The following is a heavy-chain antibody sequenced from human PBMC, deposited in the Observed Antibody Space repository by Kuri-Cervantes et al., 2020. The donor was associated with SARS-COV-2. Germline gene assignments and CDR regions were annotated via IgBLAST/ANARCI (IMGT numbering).Heavy chain of an antibody. Sequence: GGSLRLSCAASGFTFDDYAMHWVRQAPGKGLEWVCLISRDGGSSYYADSVKGRFTISRDNSKNSLYLQMNSLRPEDTALYYCVKGKNGWYGVDYWGQGTQVTVSS. CDR3: VKGKNGWYGVDY. D-gene: IGHD6-19*01. CDR2: ISRDGGSS. V-gene: IGHV3-43D*03. CDR1: GFTFDDYA. J-gene: IGHJ4*02.